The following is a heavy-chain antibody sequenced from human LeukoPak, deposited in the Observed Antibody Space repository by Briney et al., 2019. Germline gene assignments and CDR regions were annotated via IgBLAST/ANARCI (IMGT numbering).Heavy chain of an antibody. V-gene: IGHV4-34*01. CDR3: ARGRSALNY. J-gene: IGHJ4*02. CDR2: INHSGST. Sequence: HPSETLSLTCAVYGVSFSGYYWSWLRQPPGKGLEWIGEINHSGSTNYNPSLKSRVTISVDTSKNQFSLKLSSVTAADTAVYYCARGRSALNYWGQGTLVTVSS. CDR1: GVSFSGYY. D-gene: IGHD6-19*01.